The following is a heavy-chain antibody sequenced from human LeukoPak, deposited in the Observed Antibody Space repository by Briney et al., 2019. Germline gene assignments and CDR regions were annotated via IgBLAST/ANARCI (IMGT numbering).Heavy chain of an antibody. D-gene: IGHD3-22*01. CDR1: GGSISSGSYY. CDR2: IYTSGST. V-gene: IGHV4-61*02. J-gene: IGHJ4*02. Sequence: SQTLSLTCTASGGSISSGSYYWSWIRQPAGKGLEWIGRIYTSGSTNYNPSLKSRVTISVDTSKNQFSLKLSSVTAADTAVYYCARDLSYYDSSGFDYWGQGTLVTVSS. CDR3: ARDLSYYDSSGFDY.